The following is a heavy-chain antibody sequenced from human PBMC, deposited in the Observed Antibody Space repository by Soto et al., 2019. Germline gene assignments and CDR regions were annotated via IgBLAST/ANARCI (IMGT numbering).Heavy chain of an antibody. CDR2: FDPEDGET. J-gene: IGHJ4*02. Sequence: GASVKVSCAVCGYRLTELSMHWVRQAPGKGLEWMGGFDPEDGETIYAQKFQGRVTMTEDTSTDTAYMELSSLRSEDTAVYYCATEGITGTLIPYFDYWGQGTLVTVSS. V-gene: IGHV1-24*01. CDR3: ATEGITGTLIPYFDY. CDR1: GYRLTELS. D-gene: IGHD1-20*01.